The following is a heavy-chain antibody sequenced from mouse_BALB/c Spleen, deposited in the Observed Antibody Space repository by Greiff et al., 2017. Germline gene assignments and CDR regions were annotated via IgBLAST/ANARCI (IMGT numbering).Heavy chain of an antibody. J-gene: IGHJ4*01. V-gene: IGHV5-17*02. CDR3: ARSLHGNYYAMDY. D-gene: IGHD2-1*01. CDR1: GFTFSSFG. CDR2: ISSGSSTI. Sequence: DVKLVESGGGLVQPGGSRKLSCAASGFTFSSFGMHWVRQAPEKGLEWVAYISSGSSTIYYADTVKGRFTISRDNPKNTLFLQMTSLRSEDTAMYYCARSLHGNYYAMDYWGQGTSVTVSS.